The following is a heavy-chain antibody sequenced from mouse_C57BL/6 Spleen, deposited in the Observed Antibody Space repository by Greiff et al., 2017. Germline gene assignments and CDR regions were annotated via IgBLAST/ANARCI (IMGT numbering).Heavy chain of an antibody. CDR3: TRPTAQAYYFDD. CDR2: IDPETGGT. Sequence: QVQLKESGAELVRPGASVTLSCKASGYTFTDYEMHWVKQTPVHGLEWIGAIDPETGGTAYNQKFKGKAILTADKSSSTAYMELRSLTSEDSAVYYCTRPTAQAYYFDDWGQGTTLTVSS. D-gene: IGHD3-2*02. V-gene: IGHV1-15*01. CDR1: GYTFTDYE. J-gene: IGHJ2*01.